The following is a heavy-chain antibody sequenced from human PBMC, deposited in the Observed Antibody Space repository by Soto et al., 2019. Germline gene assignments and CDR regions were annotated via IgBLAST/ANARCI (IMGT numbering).Heavy chain of an antibody. CDR1: GFTFSSYW. CDR2: INSDGSST. CDR3: ARETVVPAASLDY. D-gene: IGHD2-2*01. J-gene: IGHJ4*02. V-gene: IGHV3-74*01. Sequence: EVQLVESGGGLVQPGGSLRLSCAASGFTFSSYWMHWVRQAPGKGLVWVSRINSDGSSTSYADSVKGRFTISRNNAKNTLYLQMNSLRAEDTAVYYCARETVVPAASLDYWGQGTLVTVSS.